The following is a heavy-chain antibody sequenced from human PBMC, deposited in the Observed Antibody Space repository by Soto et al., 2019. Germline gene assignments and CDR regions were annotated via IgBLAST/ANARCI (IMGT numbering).Heavy chain of an antibody. Sequence: QVQLQESGPGLVKPAETLSLTCSVSGASVTSGLYYWTWIRQPPGRGLEWMGFIYDGGGSNYSPSFRGRGTMSVDSSKNQFSLNLTSVTAADTAVYYCARADGREFDYDDVWGTRGDWFDPWGQGTLVTVSS. V-gene: IGHV4-61*01. CDR1: GASVTSGLYY. J-gene: IGHJ5*02. CDR3: ARADGREFDYDDVWGTRGDWFDP. D-gene: IGHD3-16*01. CDR2: IYDGGGS.